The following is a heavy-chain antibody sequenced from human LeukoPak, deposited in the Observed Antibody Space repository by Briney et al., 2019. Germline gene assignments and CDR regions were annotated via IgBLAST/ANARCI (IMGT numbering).Heavy chain of an antibody. Sequence: PGGSLRLSCAASGFTFSSYEMNWVRQAPGKGLEWVSYISSSSSTIYYADSVKGRFTISRDNAKNSLYLQMNSLRAEDTAVYYCARDFSPPYDLYMDVWGKGTTVTVSS. J-gene: IGHJ6*03. CDR3: ARDFSPPYDLYMDV. CDR2: ISSSSSTI. CDR1: GFTFSSYE. V-gene: IGHV3-48*01. D-gene: IGHD3-3*01.